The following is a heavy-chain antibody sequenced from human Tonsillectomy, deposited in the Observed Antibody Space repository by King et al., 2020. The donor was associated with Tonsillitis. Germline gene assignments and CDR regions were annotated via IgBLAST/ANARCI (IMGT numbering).Heavy chain of an antibody. Sequence: VQLVESWGGLVQPGGSLRLSCAASGFTFSSYAMSWVRQGPGKGLEWVSAISGRGGSTFYADSVKGRFTNPRDNSKNTRYLQMNSLRAEDTAVYYCAKAITMIVVVILDYWGQGTLVTVSS. CDR2: ISGRGGST. D-gene: IGHD3-22*01. CDR1: GFTFSSYA. V-gene: IGHV3-23*04. CDR3: AKAITMIVVVILDY. J-gene: IGHJ4*02.